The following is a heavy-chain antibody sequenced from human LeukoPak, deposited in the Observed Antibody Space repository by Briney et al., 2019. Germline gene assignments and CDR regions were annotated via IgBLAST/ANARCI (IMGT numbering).Heavy chain of an antibody. J-gene: IGHJ4*02. CDR1: GGSISSSSYY. CDR2: IYYSGST. CDR3: ARHLVVVLAAKTYYFDY. V-gene: IGHV4-39*01. D-gene: IGHD2-2*01. Sequence: PSETLSLTCTVSGGSISSSSYYWGWIRQPPGKGLERIGSIYYSGSTYYNPSLKSRVTISVDTSKNQFSLKLSSVTAADTAVYYSARHLVVVLAAKTYYFDYWGQGTLVTVSS.